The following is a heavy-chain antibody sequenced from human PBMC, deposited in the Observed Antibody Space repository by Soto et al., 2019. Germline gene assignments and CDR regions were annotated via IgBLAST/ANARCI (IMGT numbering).Heavy chain of an antibody. Sequence: QITLKESGPTLVKPTQTLTLTCTFSGFSLSTSGVGVGWIRQPPGKALEWLALIYWDDDKRYSPSLKSRLTITKDTSNSQXXLXMXXMDPVDTATYYCVHSRCGGDCLQSYSSHYYYGMDVWGQGTTVTVSS. D-gene: IGHD2-21*02. CDR2: IYWDDDK. J-gene: IGHJ6*02. CDR1: GFSLSTSGVG. CDR3: VHSRCGGDCLQSYSSHYYYGMDV. V-gene: IGHV2-5*02.